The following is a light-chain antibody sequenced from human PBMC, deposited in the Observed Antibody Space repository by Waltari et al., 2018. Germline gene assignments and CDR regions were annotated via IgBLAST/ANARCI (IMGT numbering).Light chain of an antibody. CDR2: KAS. J-gene: IGKJ4*01. CDR1: QSVSNW. Sequence: DIQITQSPSTLSASVGDRFTLTCRASQSVSNWLACYQQKPGKDPKRLIYKASTLESGVTPRSSGSGAGTEFTLIISSLQPDDFATYYCQQYNSYSLLTFGGGTKVEIK. V-gene: IGKV1-5*03. CDR3: QQYNSYSLLT.